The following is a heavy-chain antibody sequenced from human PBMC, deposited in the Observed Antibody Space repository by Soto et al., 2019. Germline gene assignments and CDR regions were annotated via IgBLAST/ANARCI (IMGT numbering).Heavy chain of an antibody. CDR1: CGTVISGGYY. CDR2: ISSRGSA. D-gene: IGHD2-21*01. CDR3: SRGGGGGVFDH. J-gene: IGHJ4*02. Sequence: SETLSLTCTVSCGTVISGGYYWSWIRQPPGKGLEWIGYISSRGSANYNPSLKSRVTISVDTSKNQFSLKLTSVTAADTAVYYCSRGGGGGVFDHWGQGTLVTVSS. V-gene: IGHV4-61*08.